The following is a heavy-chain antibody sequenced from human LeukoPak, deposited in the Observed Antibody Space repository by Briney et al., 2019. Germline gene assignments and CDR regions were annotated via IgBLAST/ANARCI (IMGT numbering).Heavy chain of an antibody. J-gene: IGHJ4*02. V-gene: IGHV3-23*01. CDR1: GFTFSSYA. Sequence: GGSLRLSCAASGFTFSSYAMSWVRQAPGKGLEWVSAISGSGGSTYYVDSVKGRFTISRDNSKNTLYLQMNSLRAEDTAVYYCAKPASEYYDFWSGYYYWGQGTLVTVSS. CDR3: AKPASEYYDFWSGYYY. CDR2: ISGSGGST. D-gene: IGHD3-3*01.